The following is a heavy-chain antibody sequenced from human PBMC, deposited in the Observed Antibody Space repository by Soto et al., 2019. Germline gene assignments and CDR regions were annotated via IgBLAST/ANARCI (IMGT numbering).Heavy chain of an antibody. D-gene: IGHD3-10*01. CDR2: ISWNSGSI. V-gene: IGHV3-9*01. CDR3: AKDTQYYYGSGIFGAFDI. CDR1: GFTFDDYA. Sequence: EVQLVESGGGLVQPGRSLRLSCAASGFTFDDYAMHWVRQAPGKGLEWVSGISWNSGSIGYADSVKGRFTISRDNAKNSLDLQMNSLRAEDTALYYCAKDTQYYYGSGIFGAFDIWGQGTMVTVSS. J-gene: IGHJ3*02.